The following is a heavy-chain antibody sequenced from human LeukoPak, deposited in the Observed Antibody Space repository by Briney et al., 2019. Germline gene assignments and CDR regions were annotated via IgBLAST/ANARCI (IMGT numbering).Heavy chain of an antibody. CDR3: ARGRPYDYVWGSYLPFDY. J-gene: IGHJ4*02. CDR1: GFTVSSNY. D-gene: IGHD3-16*02. Sequence: GGSLRLSCAASGFTVSSNYMSWVRQAPGKGLEWVSVIYSGGSTYYADSVKGRFTISRDNSKNTLYLQMNSLRAEDTAVYYCARGRPYDYVWGSYLPFDYWGQGTLVTVSS. CDR2: IYSGGST. V-gene: IGHV3-53*01.